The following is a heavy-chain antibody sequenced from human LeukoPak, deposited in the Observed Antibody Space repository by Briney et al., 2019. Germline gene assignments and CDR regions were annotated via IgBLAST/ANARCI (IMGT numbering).Heavy chain of an antibody. D-gene: IGHD3-10*01. CDR1: GGSISSGDYY. CDR3: ARGFWYYGSGSYFDY. J-gene: IGHJ4*02. CDR2: IFYSGST. Sequence: PSETLSLTCTVSGGSISSGDYYWSWIRQPPGKGLEWIGYIFYSGSTYYNPSLKSRVTISVDTSKNQFSLKLSSVTAADTAVYYCARGFWYYGSGSYFDYWGQGTLVTVSS. V-gene: IGHV4-30-4*08.